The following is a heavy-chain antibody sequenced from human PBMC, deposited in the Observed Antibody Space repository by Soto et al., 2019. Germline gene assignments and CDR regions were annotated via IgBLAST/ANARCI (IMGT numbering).Heavy chain of an antibody. CDR1: GFRLVSYS. D-gene: IGHD6-19*01. J-gene: IGHJ4*02. CDR2: IIVNADHS. CDR3: VRDLLGAVAGSEFYH. Sequence: EVQLSESGGALVLPGGSLKLSCASCGFRLVSYSMRWVRPVAGEGLAWVSRIIVNADHSDYADGVQVRFTMSRDNAMNRLYLQMDSLRFDDTGVYYCVRDLLGAVAGSEFYHWGQGTLVTVSS. V-gene: IGHV3-74*01.